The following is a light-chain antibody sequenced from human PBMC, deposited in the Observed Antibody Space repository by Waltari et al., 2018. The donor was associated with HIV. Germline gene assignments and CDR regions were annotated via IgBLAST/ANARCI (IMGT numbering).Light chain of an antibody. J-gene: IGLJ1*01. Sequence: QSVLTQPPSVSGAPGQRVTISCTGSSSNIGAYDVHWYQQLPGRAPKLLIYANNDRPSGVPDRSSGSKSGTAASLAIAGLQIEDEGDYFCQSYDNSLRVSYVFSAGTRVTVL. CDR3: QSYDNSLRVSYV. CDR1: SSNIGAYD. V-gene: IGLV1-40*01. CDR2: ANN.